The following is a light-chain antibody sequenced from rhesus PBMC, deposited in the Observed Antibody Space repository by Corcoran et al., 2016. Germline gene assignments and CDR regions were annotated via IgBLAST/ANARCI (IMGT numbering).Light chain of an antibody. J-gene: IGKJ3*01. CDR1: ENVNNY. CDR3: QQGYGIPFT. CDR2: KSS. V-gene: IGKV1-74*01. Sequence: DIQVTQSPSSLSASVGDRVTITCRASENVNNYLNWYQPKPGKAPKLLISKSSTLQSGVPSRFRGSGSGTDYTFTISSLQPEDVATYYCQQGYGIPFTFGPGTKLDIK.